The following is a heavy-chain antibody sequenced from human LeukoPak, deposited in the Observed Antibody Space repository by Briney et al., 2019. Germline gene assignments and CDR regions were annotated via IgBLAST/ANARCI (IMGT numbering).Heavy chain of an antibody. CDR1: GFTFSSYA. V-gene: IGHV3-30*04. J-gene: IGHJ4*02. CDR3: ARVNDCSGGSCYSGLHY. Sequence: GGSLRLSCAASGFTFSSYAMHWVRQAPGKGLEWVAVISYDGSNKYYADSVKGRFTISRDNAKNSLYLQMNSLRAEDTAAYYCARVNDCSGGSCYSGLHYWGQGTLVTVSS. D-gene: IGHD2-15*01. CDR2: ISYDGSNK.